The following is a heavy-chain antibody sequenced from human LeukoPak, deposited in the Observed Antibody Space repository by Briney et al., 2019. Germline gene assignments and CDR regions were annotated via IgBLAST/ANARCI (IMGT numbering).Heavy chain of an antibody. CDR1: GFTFSSYA. D-gene: IGHD6-19*01. V-gene: IGHV3-30*04. CDR2: ISYDGSNK. Sequence: PGGSLRLSCAASGFTFSSYAMHWVRQAPGKGLEWVAAISYDGSNKYYADSVKGRFTISRDNSKNTLYLQMNSLRAEDTAVYYCARDYAIAVAGWFDPWGQGTLVTVSS. J-gene: IGHJ5*02. CDR3: ARDYAIAVAGWFDP.